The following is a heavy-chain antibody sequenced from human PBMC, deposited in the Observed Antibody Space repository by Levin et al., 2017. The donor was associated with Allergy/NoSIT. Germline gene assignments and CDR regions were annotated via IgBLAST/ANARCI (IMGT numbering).Heavy chain of an antibody. V-gene: IGHV3-21*01. J-gene: IGHJ3*02. CDR1: GFTFSSYS. CDR2: ISSSSSYI. D-gene: IGHD3-22*01. Sequence: GGSLRLSCAASGFTFSSYSMNWVRQAPGKGLEWVSSISSSSSYIYYADSVKGRFTISRDNAKNSLYLQMNSLRAEDTAVYYCARIGSSGSNDAFDIWGQGTMVTVSS. CDR3: ARIGSSGSNDAFDI.